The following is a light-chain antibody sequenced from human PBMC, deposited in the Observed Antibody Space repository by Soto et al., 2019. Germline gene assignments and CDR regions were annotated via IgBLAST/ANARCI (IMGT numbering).Light chain of an antibody. CDR3: CSYESSLSAYV. CDR2: EVI. J-gene: IGLJ1*01. V-gene: IGLV2-23*02. CDR1: SXDVGSYNH. Sequence: QSVLTQPASVSGSPGQSITICCTGTSXDVGSYNHVSWYQQHPGKAPKLMIYEVIKRPSGVSNRFSGSKSGNTASLTISGLQAEDEADYYCCSYESSLSAYVFGTGTKVTVL.